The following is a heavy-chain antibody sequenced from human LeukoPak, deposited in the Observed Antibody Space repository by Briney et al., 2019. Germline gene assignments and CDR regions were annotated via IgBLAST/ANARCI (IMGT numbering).Heavy chain of an antibody. V-gene: IGHV3-23*01. J-gene: IGHJ2*01. Sequence: GGSLRLSCAVSGFTFSRYAMSWVRQAPGKGLEWVSAISGGGGSTYYPDFVKGRFTISRENSKNMLYLQINSLRAEDTAVYYCAKGVTVATPWYFDFWGRGTLVTVSS. CDR1: GFTFSRYA. CDR3: AKGVTVATPWYFDF. D-gene: IGHD4-17*01. CDR2: ISGGGGST.